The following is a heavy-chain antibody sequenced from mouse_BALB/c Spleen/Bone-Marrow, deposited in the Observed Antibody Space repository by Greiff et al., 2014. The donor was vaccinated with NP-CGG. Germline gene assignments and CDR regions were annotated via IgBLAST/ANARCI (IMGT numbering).Heavy chain of an antibody. J-gene: IGHJ1*01. D-gene: IGHD4-1*01. CDR1: GFNIKDTY. CDR2: IDPANGNT. V-gene: IGHV14-3*02. Sequence: VQLQQSGAELVKPGASVKLSCTASGFNIKDTYMHWVKQRPEQGLEWIGRIDPANGNTKYDPKFQGKATITADISSNTAYLQLSSLTSEDTAVYYCARWGKLGRGYFDVWGAGTTVTVSS. CDR3: ARWGKLGRGYFDV.